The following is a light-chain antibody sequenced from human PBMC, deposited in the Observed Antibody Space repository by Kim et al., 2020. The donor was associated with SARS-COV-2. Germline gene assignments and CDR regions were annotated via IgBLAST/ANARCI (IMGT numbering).Light chain of an antibody. Sequence: VSPGERASLACRASQSVSSNLAWFQQKPGQAPRLLIYGASTRASGVPARFSGSGSGTEFTLTISSLQSEDFAVYYCQQFNNWPLYSFGQGTKLEI. CDR3: QQFNNWPLYS. V-gene: IGKV3-15*01. J-gene: IGKJ2*03. CDR1: QSVSSN. CDR2: GAS.